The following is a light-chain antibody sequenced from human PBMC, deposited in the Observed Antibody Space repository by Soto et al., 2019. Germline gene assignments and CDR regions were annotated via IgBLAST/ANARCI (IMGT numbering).Light chain of an antibody. CDR3: QQYGNSPIT. CDR1: ERIYSAY. Sequence: EMVLTQSAGTLSLSPGERATLSCRASERIYSAYLGWYQQKPGQAPRLLIYGTSSRATGIPDRFSGSGSGTDFTLTISRLEPEDFAVYYCQQYGNSPITFGQGTRLEIK. CDR2: GTS. V-gene: IGKV3-20*01. J-gene: IGKJ5*01.